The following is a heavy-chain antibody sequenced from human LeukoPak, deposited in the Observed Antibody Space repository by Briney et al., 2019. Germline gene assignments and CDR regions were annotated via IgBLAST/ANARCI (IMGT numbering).Heavy chain of an antibody. D-gene: IGHD5-12*01. J-gene: IGHJ4*02. CDR3: AKDKGDSGYDPGDY. CDR1: GFTFDGYA. CDR2: ISWNSGSI. Sequence: GGSLRLSCAASGFTFDGYAMHWVRQAPGKGLEWVPGISWNSGSIGYADSVKGRFTISRDNAKNSLYLQMNSLRAEDTALYYCAKDKGDSGYDPGDYWGQGTLVTVSS. V-gene: IGHV3-9*01.